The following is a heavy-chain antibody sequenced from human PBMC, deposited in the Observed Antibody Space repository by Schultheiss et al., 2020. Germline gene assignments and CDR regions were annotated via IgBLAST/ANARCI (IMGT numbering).Heavy chain of an antibody. Sequence: SETLSLTCTVSGGSISSYYWSWIRQPPGKGLEWIGYIYYSGSTYYNPSLKSRVTISVDTSKNQFSLKLSSVTAADTAVYYCARHLDYLTIGGVFDYWGQGTLVTVSS. D-gene: IGHD3-10*01. CDR1: GGSISSYY. CDR3: ARHLDYLTIGGVFDY. CDR2: IYYSGST. V-gene: IGHV4-59*08. J-gene: IGHJ4*02.